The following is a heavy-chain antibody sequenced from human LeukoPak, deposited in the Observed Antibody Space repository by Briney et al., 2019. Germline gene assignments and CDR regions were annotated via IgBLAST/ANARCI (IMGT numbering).Heavy chain of an antibody. J-gene: IGHJ4*02. CDR1: GFIFSTYA. CDR2: ISGSGDTT. Sequence: GGSLRLSCAGSGFIFSTYAMTWVRQAPGKGLEWVSGISGSGDTTYYADSVKGRFTISRDNSKNALYLQMSSLRAEDTAVYYCARAIGAADSYWGQGTLVTVSS. V-gene: IGHV3-23*01. CDR3: ARAIGAADSY. D-gene: IGHD6-13*01.